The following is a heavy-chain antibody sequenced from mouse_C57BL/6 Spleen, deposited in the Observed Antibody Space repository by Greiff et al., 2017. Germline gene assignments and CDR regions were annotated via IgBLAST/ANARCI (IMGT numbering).Heavy chain of an antibody. CDR3: ASFYDGYPYWYFDV. V-gene: IGHV1-53*01. CDR1: GYTFTSYW. CDR2: INPSNGGT. D-gene: IGHD2-3*01. J-gene: IGHJ1*03. Sequence: VQLQQPGAELVKPGASVKLSCKASGYTFTSYWMHWVKQRPGRGLEWIGNINPSNGGTNYNEKFKSKATLTVDKSSSTAYMQLSSLTSEDSAVYYCASFYDGYPYWYFDVWGTGTTVTVSS.